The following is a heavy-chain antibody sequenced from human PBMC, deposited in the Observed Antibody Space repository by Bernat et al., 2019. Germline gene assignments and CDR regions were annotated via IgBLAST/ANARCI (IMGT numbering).Heavy chain of an antibody. J-gene: IGHJ4*02. D-gene: IGHD2-21*02. V-gene: IGHV1-46*01. Sequence: QVQLVQSGAEVKKPGASVKVSCKASGNTFTSYYMHWVRQAPGQGLEWMGIINPSGGSTSYAQKFQGRVTMTRDTSTSTVYMELSSLRSEDTAVYYCAREGMTARPLVYWGQGTLVTVSS. CDR3: AREGMTARPLVY. CDR1: GNTFTSYY. CDR2: INPSGGST.